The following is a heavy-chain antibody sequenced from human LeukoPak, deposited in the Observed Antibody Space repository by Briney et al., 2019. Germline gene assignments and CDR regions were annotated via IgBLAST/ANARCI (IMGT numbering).Heavy chain of an antibody. J-gene: IGHJ4*02. CDR2: IKTDGSEK. D-gene: IGHD3-10*01. CDR3: ASQASYFYGPGSYYDS. Sequence: GGFLRLSCEGSGFTFSNYWMGWVRQAPGKGLQWVANIKTDGSEKYYVDSVKGRFTISRDTSRNTLYLQMNSLRVEDTAFYYCASQASYFYGPGSYYDSWGQGTLVTVSS. V-gene: IGHV3-7*01. CDR1: GFTFSNYW.